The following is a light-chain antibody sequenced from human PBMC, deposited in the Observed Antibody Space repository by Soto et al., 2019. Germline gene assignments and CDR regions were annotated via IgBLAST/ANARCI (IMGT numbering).Light chain of an antibody. Sequence: SYELTQPPSVSVAPGQTATITCGGNNIGNKNVHWFQQRPGQAPLLVVYDDRDRPSGIPERFSGSNSGNTPTLTISRVEAGDEADYYCQVWDSRSDHVVFGGGTQLTVL. CDR1: NIGNKN. J-gene: IGLJ3*02. V-gene: IGLV3-21*02. CDR3: QVWDSRSDHVV. CDR2: DDR.